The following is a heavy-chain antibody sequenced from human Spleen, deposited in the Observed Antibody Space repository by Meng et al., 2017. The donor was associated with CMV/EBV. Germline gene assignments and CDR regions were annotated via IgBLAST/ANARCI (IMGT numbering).Heavy chain of an antibody. D-gene: IGHD3-3*01. V-gene: IGHV1-18*01. Sequence: YGISWVRQAPGQGLEWMGWISAYNGNTNYAQKLQGRVTMTTDTSTSTAYMELRSLRSDDTAVYYCARDTVGVTIFGVVKTASENDYWGQGTLVTVSS. CDR1: YG. CDR3: ARDTVGVTIFGVVKTASENDY. CDR2: ISAYNGNT. J-gene: IGHJ4*02.